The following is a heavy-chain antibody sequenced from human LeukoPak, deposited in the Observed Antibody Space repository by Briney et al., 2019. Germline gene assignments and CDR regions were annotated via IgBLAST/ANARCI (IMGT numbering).Heavy chain of an antibody. CDR3: AKGFRGSYA. J-gene: IGHJ4*02. Sequence: GGSLRLSCAASGFTFSNNGMNWVRLAPGKELEWVAVISYDGSNEYYADSVKGRFTISRDNSKNTLYLQMNSLRAEDTAVYYCAKGFRGSYAWGQGTLVTVSS. D-gene: IGHD1-26*01. CDR1: GFTFSNNG. CDR2: ISYDGSNE. V-gene: IGHV3-30*18.